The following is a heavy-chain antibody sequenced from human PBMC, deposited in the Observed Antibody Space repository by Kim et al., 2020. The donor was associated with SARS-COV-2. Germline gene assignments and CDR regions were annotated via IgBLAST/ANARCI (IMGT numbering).Heavy chain of an antibody. Sequence: IGYADSVKGRFTISRDNAKESLYLQMNGLRVEDTAWYYCVRGYAGGPLDLWGQESLVTVSS. V-gene: IGHV3-20*03. D-gene: IGHD3-16*01. CDR3: VRGYAGGPLDL. CDR2: I. J-gene: IGHJ4*02.